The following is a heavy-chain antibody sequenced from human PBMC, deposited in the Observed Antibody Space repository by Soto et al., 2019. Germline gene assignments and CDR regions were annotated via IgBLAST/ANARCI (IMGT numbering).Heavy chain of an antibody. CDR3: ARHSNRNYGLYYFDY. CDR2: IYYSGST. D-gene: IGHD4-4*01. J-gene: IGHJ4*02. Sequence: SETLSLTCTVSGGSISSGGYDWSWIRQHPGKGLEWIGYIYYSGSTNYNPSLKSRVTISVDTSKNQFSLKVSSATAADTAVYYCARHSNRNYGLYYFDYWGLGALVTVSS. V-gene: IGHV4-61*08. CDR1: GGSISSGGYD.